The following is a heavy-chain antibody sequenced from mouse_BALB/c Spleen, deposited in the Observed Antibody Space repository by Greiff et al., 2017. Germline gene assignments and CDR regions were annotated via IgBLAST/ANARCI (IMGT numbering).Heavy chain of an antibody. V-gene: IGHV5-4*02. CDR2: ISDGGSYT. D-gene: IGHD2-14*01. CDR1: GFTFSDYY. J-gene: IGHJ4*01. Sequence: EVQLVESGGGLVKPGGSLKLSCAASGFTFSDYYMYWVRQTPEKRLEWVATISDGGSYTYYPDSVKGRFTISRDNAKNNLYLQMSSLKSEDTAMYYCARDRYGSDYAMDYWGQGTSVTVSS. CDR3: ARDRYGSDYAMDY.